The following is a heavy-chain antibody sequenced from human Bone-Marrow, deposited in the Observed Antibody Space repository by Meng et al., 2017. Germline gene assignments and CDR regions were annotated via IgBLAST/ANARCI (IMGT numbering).Heavy chain of an antibody. Sequence: SETLSLTFVVSGGSFSDYYWSWIRQLPGKGLEWIGEINHSGSTNYNPSLESRATISVDTSQNNLSMKLSSVTAADSAVYYCARGPTTMAHDFDYWGQGTLVTVSS. V-gene: IGHV4-34*01. J-gene: IGHJ4*02. D-gene: IGHD4-11*01. CDR3: ARGPTTMAHDFDY. CDR1: GGSFSDYY. CDR2: INHSGST.